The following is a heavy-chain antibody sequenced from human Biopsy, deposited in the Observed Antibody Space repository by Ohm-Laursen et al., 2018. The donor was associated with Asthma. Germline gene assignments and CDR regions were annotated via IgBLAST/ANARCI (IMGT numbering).Heavy chain of an antibody. D-gene: IGHD1-1*01. J-gene: IGHJ3*02. CDR1: GFVFSHYG. CDR3: VRDGTDDAFDI. V-gene: IGHV3-33*05. CDR2: ISKDASTQ. Sequence: SLRLSCTASGFVFSHYGMHWVRQGPGKGLEWVGVISKDASTQDYADSVKGRFTMARDNSKNTLDLQMNSLREEDTAVYYCVRDGTDDAFDIWGQGTVVSVSS.